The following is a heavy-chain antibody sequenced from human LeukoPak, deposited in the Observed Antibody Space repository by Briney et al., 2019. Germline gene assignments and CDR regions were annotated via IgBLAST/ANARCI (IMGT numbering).Heavy chain of an antibody. CDR1: GYNFDTHW. CDR2: IHPGDFDT. CDR3: ARRIYYYYGLDV. J-gene: IGHJ6*02. Sequence: GESLKISCKASGYNFDTHWIGWVRHMPGKGLEWMAIIHPGDFDTRYSPSFQGQVTISVDRSITTAYLQWSSLKASDTAIYYCARRIYYYYGLDVWGQGTTVTVSS. V-gene: IGHV5-51*01.